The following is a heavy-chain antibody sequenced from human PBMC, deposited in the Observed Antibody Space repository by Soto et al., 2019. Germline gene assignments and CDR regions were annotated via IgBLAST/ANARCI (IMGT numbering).Heavy chain of an antibody. Sequence: SGPTLVNPTQTLTLTCTFSGFSLSTSGMCVSWIRQPPGKALEWLARIDWDDDKYYSTSLKTRLTISKDTSKNQVVLTMTNMDPVDTATYYCAREYQSPDKPLIDYWGQGTLVTVSS. CDR2: IDWDDDK. CDR1: GFSLSTSGMC. D-gene: IGHD2-2*01. CDR3: AREYQSPDKPLIDY. J-gene: IGHJ4*02. V-gene: IGHV2-70*11.